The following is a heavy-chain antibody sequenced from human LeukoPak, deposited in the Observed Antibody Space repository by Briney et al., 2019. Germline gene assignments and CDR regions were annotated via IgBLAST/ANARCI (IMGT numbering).Heavy chain of an antibody. CDR3: AKGRVPAVQFGMDV. Sequence: GGSLRLSCAASGFTFITYGMSWVRQAPGKGLEWVSSISGTGGSTYYADSVKGRFTVSRDNSQNTLFLLMSSLRADDTAVYRCAKGRVPAVQFGMDVWGHGTTVTVSS. J-gene: IGHJ6*02. CDR2: ISGTGGST. D-gene: IGHD2-2*01. V-gene: IGHV3-23*01. CDR1: GFTFITYG.